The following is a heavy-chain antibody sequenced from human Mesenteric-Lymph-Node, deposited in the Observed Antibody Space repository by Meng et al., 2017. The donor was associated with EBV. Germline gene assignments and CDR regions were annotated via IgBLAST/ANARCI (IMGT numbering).Heavy chain of an antibody. CDR3: ARQGPSGRTFDY. D-gene: IGHD1-26*01. CDR2: YYNSGST. Sequence: QLHLQESGPGLVKPSETLSLTCTVSGGSISSSSYYWGWIRQPPGKGLEWIGTYYNSGSTHYNPSLKSRVTISVDTSNNQFSLRLISATAADTAAYYCARQGPSGRTFDYWGQGTLVTVSS. V-gene: IGHV4-39*01. CDR1: GGSISSSSYY. J-gene: IGHJ4*02.